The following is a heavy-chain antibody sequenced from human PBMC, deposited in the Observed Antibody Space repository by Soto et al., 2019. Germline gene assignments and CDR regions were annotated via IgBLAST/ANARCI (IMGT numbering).Heavy chain of an antibody. CDR3: APRRAGAGTIGS. CDR2: ISGSGGST. V-gene: IGHV3-23*01. D-gene: IGHD6-19*01. CDR1: GFTFSSYA. Sequence: EVQLLESGGGLVQPGGSLRLSCAASGFTFSSYAMSWVRQAPGKGLEWVSAISGSGGSTYYADSVKGRFTISRDNSKNPLYLHMNSLRAVDAAVDYCAPRRAGAGTIGSWGEGTRVMVSS. J-gene: IGHJ1*01.